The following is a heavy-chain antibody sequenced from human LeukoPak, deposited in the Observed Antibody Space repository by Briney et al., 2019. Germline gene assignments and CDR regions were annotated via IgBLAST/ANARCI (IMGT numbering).Heavy chain of an antibody. CDR3: ARAFPSMITFGGVIDPDHYFDY. Sequence: GASVKVSCKASGYTFTGYYMHWVRQAPGQALEWMGWINPNSGGTNYAQKFQGRVTVTRDTSISTAYMELSRLRSDDTAVYYCARAFPSMITFGGVIDPDHYFDYWGQGTLVTVSS. V-gene: IGHV1-2*02. J-gene: IGHJ4*02. CDR2: INPNSGGT. D-gene: IGHD3-16*02. CDR1: GYTFTGYY.